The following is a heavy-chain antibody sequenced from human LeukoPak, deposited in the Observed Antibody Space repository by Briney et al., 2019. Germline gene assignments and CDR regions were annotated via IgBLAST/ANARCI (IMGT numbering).Heavy chain of an antibody. CDR2: IRKDGRNK. CDR3: AKDGVVATTTPAFDI. D-gene: IGHD1-26*01. Sequence: GGSLRLSCTASGFTFSSYSMHWVRQAPGKGLEWVAFIRKDGRNKFYADSVKGRFTISRDNSKNTLYLQMNNLRAEDTAVYYCAKDGVVATTTPAFDIWGQGTMVTVSS. CDR1: GFTFSSYS. V-gene: IGHV3-30*02. J-gene: IGHJ3*02.